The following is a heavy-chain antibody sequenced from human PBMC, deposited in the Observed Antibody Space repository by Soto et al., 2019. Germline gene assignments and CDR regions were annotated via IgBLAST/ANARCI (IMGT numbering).Heavy chain of an antibody. J-gene: IGHJ5*02. CDR1: GYTFTGYY. CDR3: ARDRRTLVANWFDP. V-gene: IGHV1-2*02. CDR2: INPNSGGT. Sequence: ASVKVSCKASGYTFTGYYMHWVRQAPGQGLEWMGWINPNSGGTNYAQKFQGRVTMTRDTSISTAYMELSRLRSDDTAVYYCARDRRTLVANWFDPWGQGXLVTVYS. D-gene: IGHD5-12*01.